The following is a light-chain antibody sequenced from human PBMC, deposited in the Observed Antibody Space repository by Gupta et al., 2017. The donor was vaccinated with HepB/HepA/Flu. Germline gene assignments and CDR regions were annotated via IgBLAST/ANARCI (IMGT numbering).Light chain of an antibody. V-gene: IGKV1-16*01. CDR3: QQYNNYPLT. Sequence: DTQLTQSPSSVSAFVGDRVIITCRASQDINNHLAWFQQKPGEAPKSLIYAASSLKSGVPSRFSGRASGTEFTLTISSLQPEDFGTYYCQQYNNYPLTFGQGTQVEIK. J-gene: IGKJ1*01. CDR1: QDINNH. CDR2: AAS.